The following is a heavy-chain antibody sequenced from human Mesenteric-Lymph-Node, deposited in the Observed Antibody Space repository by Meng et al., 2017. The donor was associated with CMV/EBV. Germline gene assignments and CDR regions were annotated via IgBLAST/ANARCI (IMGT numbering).Heavy chain of an antibody. J-gene: IGHJ6*02. CDR3: ARRGSGGRAMDV. V-gene: IGHV3-53*01. Sequence: GESLKISCAASGFSGSYNYMTWVRQAPGKGLEWVSLIYGGGSTYYADSVRGRFTISRDNSKNTLYLQMSSLRAEDTAVYYCARRGSGGRAMDVWGQGTTVTVSS. CDR2: IYGGGST. D-gene: IGHD2-15*01. CDR1: GFSGSYNY.